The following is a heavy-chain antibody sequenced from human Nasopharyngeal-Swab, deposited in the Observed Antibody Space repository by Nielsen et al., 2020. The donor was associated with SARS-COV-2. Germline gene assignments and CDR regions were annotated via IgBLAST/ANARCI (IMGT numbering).Heavy chain of an antibody. J-gene: IGHJ4*02. CDR2: IYYSGST. CDR3: ARDKAGTIDY. D-gene: IGHD1-7*01. CDR1: GGSISSYY. Sequence: SETLSLTCTVSGGSISSYYWSWIRQPPGKGLEWIGYIYYSGSTNYNPSLKSRVTISVDTSKNQFSLKLSSVTAADTAVYYCARDKAGTIDYWGQGTLVTVSS. V-gene: IGHV4-59*13.